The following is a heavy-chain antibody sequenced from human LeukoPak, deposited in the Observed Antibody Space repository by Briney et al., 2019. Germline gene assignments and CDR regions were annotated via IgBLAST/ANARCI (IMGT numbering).Heavy chain of an antibody. CDR2: ISYDGSNK. CDR1: GFTFSSYG. J-gene: IGHJ6*02. D-gene: IGHD6-13*01. Sequence: HPGRSLRLSCAASGFTFSSYGMHWVRQAPGKGLEWVAVISYDGSNKYYADSVKGRFTISRDNSKNTLYLQMNSLRAEDTAVYYCAKDLAIGSSWYENYYGMDVWGQGTTVTVSS. CDR3: AKDLAIGSSWYENYYGMDV. V-gene: IGHV3-30*18.